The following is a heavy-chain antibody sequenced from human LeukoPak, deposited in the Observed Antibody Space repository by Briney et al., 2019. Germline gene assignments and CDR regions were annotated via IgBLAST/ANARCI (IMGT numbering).Heavy chain of an antibody. CDR2: ISSSSSYI. CDR3: ARNSGNYYLDPFDL. V-gene: IGHV3-21*04. D-gene: IGHD1-26*01. J-gene: IGHJ3*01. CDR1: GFTFSSYA. Sequence: GGSLRLSCAASGFTFSSYAMHWVRQAPGKGLEWVSSISSSSSYIYYADSVKGRFTISRDNAKNSLYLQMNSLRAEDTAIYYCARNSGNYYLDPFDLWGQGTMVIVSS.